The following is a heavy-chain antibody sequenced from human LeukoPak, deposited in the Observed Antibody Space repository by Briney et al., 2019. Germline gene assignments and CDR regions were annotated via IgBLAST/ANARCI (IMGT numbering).Heavy chain of an antibody. Sequence: GSLRLSCAASGFTFSSYWMSWVRQAPGKGLEWVANIKQDGSEKYYVDSVKGRFTISRDNAKNSLYLQMNSLRAEDTAVYYCARLLPEQWLVDGVLDYWGQGTLVTVSS. CDR3: ARLLPEQWLVDGVLDY. CDR1: GFTFSSYW. J-gene: IGHJ4*02. CDR2: IKQDGSEK. V-gene: IGHV3-7*01. D-gene: IGHD6-19*01.